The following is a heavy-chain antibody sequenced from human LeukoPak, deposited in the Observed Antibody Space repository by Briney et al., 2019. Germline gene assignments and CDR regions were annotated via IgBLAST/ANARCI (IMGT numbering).Heavy chain of an antibody. CDR1: GFTFRSYG. D-gene: IGHD1-26*01. CDR3: AKDGFRRSGSPPGDY. V-gene: IGHV3-30*18. J-gene: IGHJ4*02. CDR2: ISSDGNDK. Sequence: GGSLRLSVAVSGFTFRSYGMHWVRQAPGKGLEWVELISSDGNDKLFGASVKGRFTISRDNSKNTLYLQMNSLRAEDTAVYYCAKDGFRRSGSPPGDYWGQGTLVTVSS.